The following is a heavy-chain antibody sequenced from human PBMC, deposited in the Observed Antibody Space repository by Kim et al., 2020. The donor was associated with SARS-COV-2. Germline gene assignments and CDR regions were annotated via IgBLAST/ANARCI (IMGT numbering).Heavy chain of an antibody. CDR1: GGSISSGGYS. D-gene: IGHD3-10*01. CDR2: IYHSGST. Sequence: SETLSLTCAVSGGSISSGGYSWSWIRQPPGKGLEWIGYIYHSGSTYYNPSLKSRVTISVDRSKNQFSLKLSSVTAADTAVYYCARDRVPGTLAHYWGQGTLVTVSS. CDR3: ARDRVPGTLAHY. J-gene: IGHJ4*02. V-gene: IGHV4-30-2*01.